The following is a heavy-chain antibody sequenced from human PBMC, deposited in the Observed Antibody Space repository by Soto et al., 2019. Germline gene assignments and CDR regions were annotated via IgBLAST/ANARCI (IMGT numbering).Heavy chain of an antibody. CDR2: ISSRSSTI. V-gene: IGHV3-48*01. Sequence: EVQLVESGGGLIQPGGSLRLSCAASGFIFSTYSMKWVRQAPGKGLEWVAYISSRSSTIYYADSVKGRFTISGDNANNTLYLQMHSLRGEDTAVYYCARVVPAAIVDYWGQGTLVTVSS. CDR3: ARVVPAAIVDY. J-gene: IGHJ4*02. D-gene: IGHD2-2*01. CDR1: GFIFSTYS.